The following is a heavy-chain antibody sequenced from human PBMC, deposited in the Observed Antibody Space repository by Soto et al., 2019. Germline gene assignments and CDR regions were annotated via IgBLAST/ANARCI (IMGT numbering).Heavy chain of an antibody. D-gene: IGHD7-27*01. CDR2: IYHSGIT. Sequence: SETLSLTCAVSGGSISSSYWWTWVRQAPGKGLQWIGEIYHSGITNYNPSLRSRVSMSVDKSNNEFSLSLTSVTAADTAVYYCARFGYDPITRDDFDYWGQGTLVTVSS. CDR3: ARFGYDPITRDDFDY. J-gene: IGHJ4*02. CDR1: GGSISSSYW. V-gene: IGHV4-4*02.